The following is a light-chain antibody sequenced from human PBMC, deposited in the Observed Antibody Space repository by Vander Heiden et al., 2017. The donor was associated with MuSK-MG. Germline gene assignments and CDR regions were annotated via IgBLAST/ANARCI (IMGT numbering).Light chain of an antibody. V-gene: IGKV3-20*01. J-gene: IGKJ4*01. CDR1: QSVRSSQ. CDR3: QQYGSAALS. CDR2: STS. Sequence: EIVLTQSPGTLSLSPGERATLSCRASQSVRSSQLAWYQQKPGQAPRLVIYSTSSRATDFPDRFSGSGSGRDFTLTINRLDPEDFAVYYCQQYGSAALSFGGGTTVELK.